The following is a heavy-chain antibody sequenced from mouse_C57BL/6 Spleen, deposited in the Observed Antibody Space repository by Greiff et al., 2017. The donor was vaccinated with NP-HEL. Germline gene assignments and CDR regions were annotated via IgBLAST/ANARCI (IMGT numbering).Heavy chain of an antibody. V-gene: IGHV2-6*01. D-gene: IGHD2-4*01. Sequence: VKLVESGPGLVAPSQSLSITCTVSGFSLTSYGVDWVRQSPGKGLEWLGVIWGVGSTNYNSALKSRLSISKDNSKSQVFLKMNSLQTDDTAMYYCAIYDYDGFAYWGQGTLVTVSA. J-gene: IGHJ3*01. CDR2: IWGVGST. CDR1: GFSLTSYG. CDR3: AIYDYDGFAY.